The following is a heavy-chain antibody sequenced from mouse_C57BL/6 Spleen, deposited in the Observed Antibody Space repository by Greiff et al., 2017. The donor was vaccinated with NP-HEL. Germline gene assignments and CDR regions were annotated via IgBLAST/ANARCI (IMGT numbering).Heavy chain of an antibody. CDR2: IYPGDGDT. Sequence: QVQLQQSGAELVKPGASVKISCKASGYAFSSYWMTWVKQRPGKGLEWIGQIYPGDGDTNYNGKFKGKATLTADKSSSTAYMQLSSLTSEDSAVYFCARGLDYFDYWGQGTTLTVSS. CDR3: ARGLDYFDY. J-gene: IGHJ2*01. D-gene: IGHD3-3*01. CDR1: GYAFSSYW. V-gene: IGHV1-80*01.